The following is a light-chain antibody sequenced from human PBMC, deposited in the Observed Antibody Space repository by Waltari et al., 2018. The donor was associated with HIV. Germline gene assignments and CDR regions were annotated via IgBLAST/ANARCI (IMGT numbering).Light chain of an antibody. CDR2: GAF. V-gene: IGKV1-NL1*01. CDR1: QDISNS. Sequence: DIQMTQSPSSLSASIGDTVTIPCRARQDISNSVSWFQLQPGKAPKLLVHGAFILQRGVPSRFSGSGSGTDYTLTITGLQAEDFATYFCQQYYGVPLTFGGGTRVDI. J-gene: IGKJ4*01. CDR3: QQYYGVPLT.